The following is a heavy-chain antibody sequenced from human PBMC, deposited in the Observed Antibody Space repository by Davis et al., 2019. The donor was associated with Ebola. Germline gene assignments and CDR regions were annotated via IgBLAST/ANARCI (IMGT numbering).Heavy chain of an antibody. V-gene: IGHV1-18*04. CDR1: GYTFTSYG. CDR3: ARTYYDFWSGYYKDYYYGMDV. J-gene: IGHJ6*02. CDR2: ISAYNGNT. D-gene: IGHD3-3*01. Sequence: ASVKVSCKASGYTFTSYGISWVRQAPGQGLEWMGWISAYNGNTNYAQKLQGRVTMTTDTSTSTAYMELRSLRSDDTAVYYCARTYYDFWSGYYKDYYYGMDVWGQGTTVTVSS.